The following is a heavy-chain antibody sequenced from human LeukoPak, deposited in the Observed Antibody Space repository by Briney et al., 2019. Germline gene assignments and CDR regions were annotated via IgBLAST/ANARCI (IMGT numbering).Heavy chain of an antibody. J-gene: IGHJ3*02. D-gene: IGHD2-2*01. CDR3: ARYTAANDAFDI. V-gene: IGHV1-18*04. CDR1: GYTFTSYG. CDR2: ISAYNGNT. Sequence: ASVTVSCKASGYTFTSYGISWVRQAPRQGLEWIGWISAYNGNTNYAQKLQGRVTMTTDTSTSTAYMELRSLRSDDTAVYYCARYTAANDAFDIWGQGTMVTVSS.